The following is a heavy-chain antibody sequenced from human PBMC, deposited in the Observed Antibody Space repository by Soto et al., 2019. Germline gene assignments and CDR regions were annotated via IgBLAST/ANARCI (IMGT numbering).Heavy chain of an antibody. V-gene: IGHV1-8*01. D-gene: IGHD2-2*01. CDR3: ARAIVVVPAAMSPPWFDP. Sequence: ASVKVSCKASGYTFTSYDINWVRQATGQGLEWMGWMNPNSGNTGYAQKFQGRATMTRNTSISTAYMELSSLRSEDTAVYYCARAIVVVPAAMSPPWFDPWGQGTLVTVSS. CDR1: GYTFTSYD. J-gene: IGHJ5*02. CDR2: MNPNSGNT.